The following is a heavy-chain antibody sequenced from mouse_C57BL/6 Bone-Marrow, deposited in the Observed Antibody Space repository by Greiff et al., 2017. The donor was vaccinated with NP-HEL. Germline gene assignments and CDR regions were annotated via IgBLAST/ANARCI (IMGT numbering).Heavy chain of an antibody. V-gene: IGHV1-69*01. J-gene: IGHJ4*01. CDR2: IDPSDSYT. CDR3: AISWDYAMDY. D-gene: IGHD3-1*01. CDR1: GYTFTSYW. Sequence: QVQLQQPGAELVMPGASVKLSCKASGYTFTSYWMHWVKQRPGQGLEWIGEIDPSDSYTNYNQKFKGKSTLTVDKSSSTAYMQLSSLTSEDSAVYYCAISWDYAMDYWGQGTSVTVSS.